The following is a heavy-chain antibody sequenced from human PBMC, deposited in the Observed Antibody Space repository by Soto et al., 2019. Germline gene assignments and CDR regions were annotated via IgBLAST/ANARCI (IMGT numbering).Heavy chain of an antibody. CDR2: IYHSGST. V-gene: IGHV4-34*01. CDR3: ARRRGHPVIWAYYFDY. CDR1: GESFSGYI. J-gene: IGHJ4*02. D-gene: IGHD3-22*01. Sequence: SETLSLTCAVYGESFSGYIWTWIRQTPVKGLQWIGQIYHSGSTNYNPSLKSRVTISVDKSKNQFSLKLSSVTAADTAVYYCARRRGHPVIWAYYFDYWGQGTLVTVSS.